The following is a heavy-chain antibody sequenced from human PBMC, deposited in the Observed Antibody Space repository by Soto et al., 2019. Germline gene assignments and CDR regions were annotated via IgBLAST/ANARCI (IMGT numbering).Heavy chain of an antibody. D-gene: IGHD4-4*01. J-gene: IGHJ4*02. CDR3: RNNMTTTVIYCCAH. CDR2: IYWNDDK. CDR1: GFSLTTSGVG. V-gene: IGHV2-5*01. Sequence: SVPTMLNHTQTVTRTFTFSGFSLTTSGVGVGWIRQPPGKALECLALIYWNDDKRYSPSLKGRLTITKDTSKNQVVLAMTNMGPVGTSTYFRRNNMTTTVIYCCAHWGRRNQVTV.